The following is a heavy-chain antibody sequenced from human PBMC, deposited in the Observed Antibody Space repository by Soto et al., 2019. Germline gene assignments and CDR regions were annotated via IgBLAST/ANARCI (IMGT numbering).Heavy chain of an antibody. J-gene: IGHJ4*02. CDR1: GFTFSNAW. D-gene: IGHD6-19*01. CDR2: IKSKTDGGTT. V-gene: IGHV3-15*01. Sequence: PGGSLRLSCAASGFTFSNAWMSWVRQPPGKGLEWVGRIKSKTDGGTTDYVAPVKGRFIISRDDSKNMVYLQMNRLKTEDTAMYYCTQGQVAGTRDYWGQGTLVTVSS. CDR3: TQGQVAGTRDY.